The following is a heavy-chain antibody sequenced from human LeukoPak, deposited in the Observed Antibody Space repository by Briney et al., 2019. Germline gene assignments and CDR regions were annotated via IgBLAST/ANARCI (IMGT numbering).Heavy chain of an antibody. CDR3: ARTAARRFDY. D-gene: IGHD6-6*01. CDR1: GYSFTSYG. CDR2: INPTGGST. Sequence: ASVKVSCKASGYSFTSYGISWVRQAPGQGLEWMGIINPTGGSTTYAQKFQGRVTMTRDTSTSTVYMELSSLRSDDTAVYYCARTAARRFDYWGQGTLVTVSS. J-gene: IGHJ4*02. V-gene: IGHV1-46*01.